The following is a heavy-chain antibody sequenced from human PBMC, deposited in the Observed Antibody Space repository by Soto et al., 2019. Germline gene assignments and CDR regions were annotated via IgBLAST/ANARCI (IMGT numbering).Heavy chain of an antibody. CDR3: ARGVGRIAESSWFDP. CDR2: IIPILGIA. CDR1: GGTFSSYT. Sequence: ASVKVSCKASGGTFSSYTISWVRQAPGQGLEWMGRIIPILGIANYAQKFQGRVTITADKSTSTAYMELSSLRSEDTAVYYCARGVGRIAESSWFDPWGQGTLVTVSS. D-gene: IGHD6-13*01. J-gene: IGHJ5*02. V-gene: IGHV1-69*02.